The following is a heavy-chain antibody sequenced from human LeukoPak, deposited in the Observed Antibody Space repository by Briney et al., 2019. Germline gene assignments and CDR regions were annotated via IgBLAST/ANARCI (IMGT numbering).Heavy chain of an antibody. CDR3: ARDSSGSYRLEWFDP. J-gene: IGHJ5*02. V-gene: IGHV3-48*04. Sequence: GGSLRLSCAASGFTFSSYAMNWVRQAPGKGLEWVSYISFDSLNIYYADSMKGRFTISRDNAKNSLYLQMNSLRAEDTAVYYCARDSSGSYRLEWFDPWGQGTLVTVSS. CDR1: GFTFSSYA. CDR2: ISFDSLNI. D-gene: IGHD1-26*01.